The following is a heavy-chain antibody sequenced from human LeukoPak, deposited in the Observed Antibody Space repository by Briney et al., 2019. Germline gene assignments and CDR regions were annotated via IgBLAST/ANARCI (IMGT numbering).Heavy chain of an antibody. CDR2: ISSSSSYI. J-gene: IGHJ3*02. CDR1: GFTFSSYS. D-gene: IGHD3-9*01. Sequence: GGSLRLSCAASGFTFSSYSMNWVRQAPGKGLEWVSSISSSSSYIYYADSVKGRFTISRDNAKNSLYLQMNSLRAEDTAVYYCARDRSALYYDILTGYYKGAFDIWGQGTMVTVSS. V-gene: IGHV3-21*01. CDR3: ARDRSALYYDILTGYYKGAFDI.